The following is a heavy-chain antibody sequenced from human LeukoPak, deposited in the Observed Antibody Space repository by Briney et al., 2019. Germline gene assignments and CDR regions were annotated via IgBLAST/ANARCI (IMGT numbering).Heavy chain of an antibody. CDR3: AREGTRVRGVITPRGPTWFDP. CDR1: GYTFTSYY. Sequence: ASVKVSCKASGYTFTSYYMHWVRQAPGQGLEWMGIINPSGGSTSYAQKFPGRVTTTRDTSTSTVYMELSSLRSEDTAVYYCAREGTRVRGVITPRGPTWFDPWGQGTLVTVSS. J-gene: IGHJ5*02. V-gene: IGHV1-46*01. D-gene: IGHD3-10*01. CDR2: INPSGGST.